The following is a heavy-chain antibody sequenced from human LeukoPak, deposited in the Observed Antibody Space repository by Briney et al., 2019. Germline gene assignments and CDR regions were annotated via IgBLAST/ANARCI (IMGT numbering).Heavy chain of an antibody. J-gene: IGHJ6*02. V-gene: IGHV5-51*01. CDR3: AMRTGGYYYGMDV. Sequence: GASLKISCKGSGYNFTNYWIDWVRQMPGKGPEWMGIIYPGDSDTRYSPSFQGQVTISADKSISTASLQWSSLKASDTAMYYCAMRTGGYYYGMDVWGQGTTVTVSS. CDR2: IYPGDSDT. D-gene: IGHD1-14*01. CDR1: GYNFTNYW.